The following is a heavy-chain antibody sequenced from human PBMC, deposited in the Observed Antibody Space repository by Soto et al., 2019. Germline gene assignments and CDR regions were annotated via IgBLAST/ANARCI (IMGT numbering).Heavy chain of an antibody. D-gene: IGHD3-10*01. Sequence: HPGGSLRLSCAASVFTFSSYSMSWVRQAPGKGLEWVSGFRTGGDDGTTYYADSVKGRFTISRDNSKNTLFLQMNSLRAEDTAIYYCAKKVNSSPGSQYFDYWGQGTLVTVSS. CDR1: VFTFSSYS. CDR2: FRTGGDDGTT. CDR3: AKKVNSSPGSQYFDY. V-gene: IGHV3-23*01. J-gene: IGHJ4*02.